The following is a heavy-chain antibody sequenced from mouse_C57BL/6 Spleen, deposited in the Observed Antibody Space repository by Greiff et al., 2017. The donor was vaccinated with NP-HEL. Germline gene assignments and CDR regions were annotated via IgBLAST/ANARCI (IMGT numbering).Heavy chain of an antibody. Sequence: EVQLQQSGAELVKPGASVKLSCTASGFNITDYYMHWVKQRTEQGLEWIGRIDPEDGETKYDPKFQGKATITADTSSNTAYLQLSSLTSEDTAVYYCARWLQHAMDYWGQGTSVTVSS. CDR1: GFNITDYY. CDR2: IDPEDGET. D-gene: IGHD2-2*01. CDR3: ARWLQHAMDY. V-gene: IGHV14-2*01. J-gene: IGHJ4*01.